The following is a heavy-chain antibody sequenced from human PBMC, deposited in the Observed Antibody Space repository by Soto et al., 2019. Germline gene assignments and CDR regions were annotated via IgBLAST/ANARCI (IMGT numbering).Heavy chain of an antibody. CDR1: GGSFSGYY. D-gene: IGHD6-19*01. V-gene: IGHV4-34*01. J-gene: IGHJ4*02. CDR3: ARGSRWLPQHY. CDR2: INHSGST. Sequence: QVQLQQWGAGLLKPSETRSLTCAVYGGSFSGYYWSWIRQPPGKGLEWIGEINHSGSTNYNPSLKSRVTISVDTSKNQFSLKLSSVTAADTAVYYCARGSRWLPQHYWGQGTLVTVSS.